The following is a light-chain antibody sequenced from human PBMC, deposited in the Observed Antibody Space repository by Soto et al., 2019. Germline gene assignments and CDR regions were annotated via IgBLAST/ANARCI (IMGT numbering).Light chain of an antibody. J-gene: IGLJ2*01. Sequence: QSVLTQPPSVSGTPGQKVSISCSGSASNLGGNPVNWYQHLPGAAPKLLIYTNHQRPSGVPGRFSGSKSGTSASLAISGLRSEDEANFYCAAWDDSLNDVVFGGGTKLTVL. CDR2: TNH. CDR1: ASNLGGNP. CDR3: AAWDDSLNDVV. V-gene: IGLV1-44*01.